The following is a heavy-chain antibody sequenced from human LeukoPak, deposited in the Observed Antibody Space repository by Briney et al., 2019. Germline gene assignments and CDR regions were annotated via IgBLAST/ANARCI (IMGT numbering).Heavy chain of an antibody. V-gene: IGHV7-4-1*02. Sequence: ASVKVSCKASGYTFTFYDIQWVRQAAGQGLEWMGWINTNTGNPTYAQGFTGRFVFSLDTSVSTAYLQISSLKAEDTAVYYCARESWYSSSSEFDYWGQGTLVTVSS. J-gene: IGHJ4*02. CDR3: ARESWYSSSSEFDY. CDR1: GYTFTFYD. CDR2: INTNTGNP. D-gene: IGHD6-6*01.